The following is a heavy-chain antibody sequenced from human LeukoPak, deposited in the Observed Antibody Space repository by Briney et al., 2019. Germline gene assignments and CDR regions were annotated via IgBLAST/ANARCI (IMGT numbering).Heavy chain of an antibody. CDR1: GYTFTSYA. CDR3: ARGLNYDILLGRVPYYYYGMDA. V-gene: IGHV1-3*01. D-gene: IGHD3-9*01. Sequence: ASVKVSCKASGYTFTSYAMHWVRQAPGQRLEWMGWINAGNGNTKYSQKFQGRVTITRDTSASTAYMELSSLRSEDTAVYYCARGLNYDILLGRVPYYYYGMDAWGQGTTVTVSS. J-gene: IGHJ6*02. CDR2: INAGNGNT.